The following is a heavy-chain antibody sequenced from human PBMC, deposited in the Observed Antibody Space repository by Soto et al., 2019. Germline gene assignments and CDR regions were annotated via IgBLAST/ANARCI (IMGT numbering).Heavy chain of an antibody. CDR1: GDSISSSNSY. CDR3: ARRLNYFDY. D-gene: IGHD3-16*01. CDR2: IYHSGTT. V-gene: IGHV4-39*01. J-gene: IGHJ4*02. Sequence: SETLSLTCTVSGDSISSSNSYWGWIRQPPGKGLEWIGDIYHSGTTYYNPSLKSRLTISVDTSRNQFSLKLSSVTAADTAVYYCARRLNYFDYWGQGALVTVSS.